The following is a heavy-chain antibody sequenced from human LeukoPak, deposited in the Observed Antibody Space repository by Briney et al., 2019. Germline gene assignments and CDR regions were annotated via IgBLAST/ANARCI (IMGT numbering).Heavy chain of an antibody. CDR2: ISAYNGNT. Sequence: ASVKVSCKASGYTFTSYGISWVRQAPGQGLEWMGWISAYNGNTSYAQKLQGRVTMTTDTSTSTAYMELRSLRSDDTAVYYCVSTPGYSSSWYTYFQHWGQSTLVTVSS. CDR1: GYTFTSYG. CDR3: VSTPGYSSSWYTYFQH. J-gene: IGHJ1*01. D-gene: IGHD6-13*01. V-gene: IGHV1-18*01.